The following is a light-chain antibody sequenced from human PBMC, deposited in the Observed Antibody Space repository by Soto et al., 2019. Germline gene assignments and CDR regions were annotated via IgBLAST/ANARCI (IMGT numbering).Light chain of an antibody. V-gene: IGKV1-5*01. CDR3: QQYNSYPYT. J-gene: IGKJ2*01. CDR2: DAS. CDR1: QSISTW. Sequence: DIQMTQSPSTVSASVGDGVTITCRASQSISTWLAWYQLKPGKEPNLLNYDASTLESGGTSPFGGSGSGTEFTLTISSLQPDDSATYYCQQYNSYPYTFGKGTKLEIK.